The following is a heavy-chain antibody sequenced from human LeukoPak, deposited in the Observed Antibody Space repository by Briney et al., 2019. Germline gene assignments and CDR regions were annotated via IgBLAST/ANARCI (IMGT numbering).Heavy chain of an antibody. V-gene: IGHV1-2*02. J-gene: IGHJ4*02. CDR2: INPNSGGT. D-gene: IGHD6-13*01. CDR1: GYIFTGYY. CDR3: ARGEGDSSSWLLNY. Sequence: VASVKVSCKASGYIFTGYYMHWVRQAPGQGLEWMGWINPNSGGTKYAQQFQGRVTMTRDTSISTTYMELSRLTSDDTAVYYCARGEGDSSSWLLNYWGQGTLVPVSS.